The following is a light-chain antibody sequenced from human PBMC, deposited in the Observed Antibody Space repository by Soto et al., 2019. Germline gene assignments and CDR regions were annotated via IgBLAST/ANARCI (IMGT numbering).Light chain of an antibody. CDR3: QQSYSTTWT. CDR1: QGISTY. Sequence: DIQMTQSPSSLSASVGDRVTITCRASQGISTYLNWYQKKPGKAPKLLIYAASSLQSGVPSRFSGGGSETDFTLTISSXQPEDFATYSCQQSYSTTWTFGQGTKVDIK. CDR2: AAS. V-gene: IGKV1-39*01. J-gene: IGKJ1*01.